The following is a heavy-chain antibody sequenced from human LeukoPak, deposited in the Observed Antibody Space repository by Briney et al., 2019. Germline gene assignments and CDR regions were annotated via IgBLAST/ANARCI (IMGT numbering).Heavy chain of an antibody. CDR1: GGSISSYY. CDR3: ARVRYYDILTNSNAFDI. Sequence: SETLSLTCTVSGGSISSYYWSWIRQPAGKGLEWIGRIYTSGSTNYNPSLKSRVTMSVDTSKNQFSLKLSSVTAADTAVYYCARVRYYDILTNSNAFDIWGQGTMVTVSS. CDR2: IYTSGST. V-gene: IGHV4-4*07. J-gene: IGHJ3*02. D-gene: IGHD3-9*01.